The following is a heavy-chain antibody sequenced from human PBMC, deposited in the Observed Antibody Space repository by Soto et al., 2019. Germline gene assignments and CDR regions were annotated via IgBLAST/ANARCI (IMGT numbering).Heavy chain of an antibody. CDR2: IYYSGST. V-gene: IGHV4-39*01. J-gene: IGHJ6*02. CDR3: ARQRELPNYYYYGMDV. Sequence: SETLSLTCTVSGGSISSSSYYWGWIRQPPGKGLEWIGSIYYSGSTYYNPSLKSRVTISVDTSKNQFSLKLSSVTAADTAVYYCARQRELPNYYYYGMDVWGQGTTVTVSS. D-gene: IGHD1-7*01. CDR1: GGSISSSSYY.